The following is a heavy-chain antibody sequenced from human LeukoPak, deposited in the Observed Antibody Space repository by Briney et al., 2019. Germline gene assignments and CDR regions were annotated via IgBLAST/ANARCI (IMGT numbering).Heavy chain of an antibody. CDR2: ISGSGGRT. CDR3: AKGIYSSGWSYFDY. V-gene: IGHV3-23*01. Sequence: GGSLRLSCAASGFTFSNAMSWVRQAPGKGLQWVSAISGSGGRTYYADSVKGRFTISRDNSKNTLYLQMNSLRAEDTAVYYCAKGIYSSGWSYFDYWGHGTLVTVSS. CDR1: GFTFSNA. J-gene: IGHJ4*01. D-gene: IGHD6-19*01.